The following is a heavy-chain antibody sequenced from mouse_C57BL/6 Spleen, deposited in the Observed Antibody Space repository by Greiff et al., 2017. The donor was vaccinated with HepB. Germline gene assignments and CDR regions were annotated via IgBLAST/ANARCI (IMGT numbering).Heavy chain of an antibody. CDR1: GYTFTSYW. V-gene: IGHV1-64*01. J-gene: IGHJ4*01. CDR3: ARWGSSYYGNYDAMDY. D-gene: IGHD2-1*01. CDR2: IHPNSGST. Sequence: QVQLQQPGAELVKPGASVKLSCKASGYTFTSYWMHWVKQRPGQGLEWIGMIHPNSGSTNYNEKFKSKATLTVDKSSSTAYMQLSSLTSEDSAVYYCARWGSSYYGNYDAMDYWGQGTSVTVSS.